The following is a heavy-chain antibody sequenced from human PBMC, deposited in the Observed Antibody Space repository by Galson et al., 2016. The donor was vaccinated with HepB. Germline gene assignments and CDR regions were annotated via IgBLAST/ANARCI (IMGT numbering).Heavy chain of an antibody. CDR3: AKERLAISAIGYFDY. J-gene: IGHJ4*02. CDR1: GFTFSDYA. CDR2: ISGGGTNT. Sequence: SLRLSCAASGFTFSDYAMSWVRQAPGKGLEWVSDISGGGTNTNCADSVKGRFTVSRDNSKNMLYMEMNSLRAEDTAIDYCAKERLAISAIGYFDYWGQGTLVAVSS. D-gene: IGHD3-3*01. V-gene: IGHV3-23*01.